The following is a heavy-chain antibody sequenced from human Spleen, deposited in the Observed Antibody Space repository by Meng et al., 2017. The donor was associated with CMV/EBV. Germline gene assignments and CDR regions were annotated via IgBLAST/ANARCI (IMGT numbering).Heavy chain of an antibody. V-gene: IGHV3-23*03. CDR3: AFWRLYGSGSYYNNDY. D-gene: IGHD3-10*01. CDR1: GFTFSSYD. CDR2: IYSGGSST. J-gene: IGHJ4*02. Sequence: SGFTFSSYDRSWVRQAPGKGLEWVSVIYSGGSSTYYADSVKGRFTISRDNSKNTLYLQMNSLRAEDTAVYYCAFWRLYGSGSYYNNDYWGQGTLVTVSS.